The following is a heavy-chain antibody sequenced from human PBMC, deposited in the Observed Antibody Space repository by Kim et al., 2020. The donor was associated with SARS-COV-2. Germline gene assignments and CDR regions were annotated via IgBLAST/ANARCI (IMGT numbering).Heavy chain of an antibody. Sequence: SVEGRCTISRDNSKNTLYLQMNSLRAEDTAVYYCAKGHIVVVVAATDFDYWGQGTLVTVSS. J-gene: IGHJ4*02. V-gene: IGHV3-23*01. CDR3: AKGHIVVVVAATDFDY. D-gene: IGHD2-15*01.